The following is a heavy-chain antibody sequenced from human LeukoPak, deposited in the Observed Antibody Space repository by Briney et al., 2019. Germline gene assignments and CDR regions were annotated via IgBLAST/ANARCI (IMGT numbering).Heavy chain of an antibody. V-gene: IGHV4-34*01. CDR3: ERGRCSGGSCYWHYYYMDV. J-gene: IGHJ6*03. CDR1: GGSFSGYY. D-gene: IGHD2-15*01. CDR2: INHSGST. Sequence: SETLSLTCAVYGGSFSGYYWSWIRQPPGKGLEWIGEINHSGSTNYNPSLKSRVTISVDTSKNQFSLKLSSVTAADTAVYYCERGRCSGGSCYWHYYYMDVWGKGTTVTVSS.